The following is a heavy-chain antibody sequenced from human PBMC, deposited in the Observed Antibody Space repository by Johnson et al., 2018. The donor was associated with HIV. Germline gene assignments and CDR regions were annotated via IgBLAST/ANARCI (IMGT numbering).Heavy chain of an antibody. CDR1: GFTFDDYA. J-gene: IGHJ3*02. Sequence: EVQLMESGGGLVQPGRSLRLSCAASGFTFDDYAMHWVRQAPGKGLEWVSSISWNSGSIDYAESVKGRFTISRDNAKNSLYLQMNSLRAEDTALYYCAKTSVVVTADAFDIWGQGTMVTVSS. CDR3: AKTSVVVTADAFDI. CDR2: ISWNSGSI. D-gene: IGHD2-21*02. V-gene: IGHV3-9*01.